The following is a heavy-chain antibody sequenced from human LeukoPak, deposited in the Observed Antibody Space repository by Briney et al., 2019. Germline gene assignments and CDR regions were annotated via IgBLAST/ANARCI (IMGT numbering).Heavy chain of an antibody. D-gene: IGHD2-2*01. CDR1: GFTFSSYW. J-gene: IGHJ3*02. Sequence: PGGSLRLSCAASGFTFSSYWMSWVRQAPGKGLEWVGRIKSKTDGGTTDYAAPVKGRFTISRDDSKNTLYLQMNSLKTEDTAVYYCTTDLYCSSTSCDDAFDIWGQGTMVTVSS. V-gene: IGHV3-15*01. CDR2: IKSKTDGGTT. CDR3: TTDLYCSSTSCDDAFDI.